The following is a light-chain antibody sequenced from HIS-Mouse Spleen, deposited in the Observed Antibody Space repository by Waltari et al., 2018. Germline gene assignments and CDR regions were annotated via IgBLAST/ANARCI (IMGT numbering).Light chain of an antibody. CDR3: QQYNSYSKLT. Sequence: DIQMTQSPSTLSASVGDRVTITCRASQSISSWWAWYQQKPGKAPKLLIYKASSLESGVPSRFSGSGSGTEFTLTISSLQPDDFATYYCQQYNSYSKLTFGGGTKVEIK. J-gene: IGKJ4*01. CDR2: KAS. V-gene: IGKV1-5*03. CDR1: QSISSW.